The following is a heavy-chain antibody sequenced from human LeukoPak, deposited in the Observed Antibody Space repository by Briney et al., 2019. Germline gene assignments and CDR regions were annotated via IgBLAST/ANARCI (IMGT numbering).Heavy chain of an antibody. CDR2: IYYSGST. D-gene: IGHD1-26*01. J-gene: IGHJ4*02. V-gene: IGHV4-59*12. Sequence: SETLSLTCTVSGGSISSYYWSWIRQPPGKGLEWIGYIYYSGSTNYNPSLKSRVTISVDTSKNQFSLKLSSVTAADTAVYYCARRRSGSYFDYWGQGTLVTVSS. CDR3: ARRRSGSYFDY. CDR1: GGSISSYY.